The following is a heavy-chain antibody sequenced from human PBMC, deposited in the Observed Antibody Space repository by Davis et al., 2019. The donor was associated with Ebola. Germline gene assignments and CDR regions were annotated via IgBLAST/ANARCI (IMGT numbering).Heavy chain of an antibody. CDR3: AYSTYYYYGMDV. CDR1: GYSFTSYW. D-gene: IGHD2-15*01. J-gene: IGHJ6*02. V-gene: IGHV5-10-1*01. Sequence: KVSCKGSGYSFTSYWIAWVRQMPGKGLEWMGRIDPSDSYTNYNPSFQGHVTISADKSISTAYLQWSSLKASDTAMYYCAYSTYYYYGMDVWGQGTTVTVSS. CDR2: IDPSDSYT.